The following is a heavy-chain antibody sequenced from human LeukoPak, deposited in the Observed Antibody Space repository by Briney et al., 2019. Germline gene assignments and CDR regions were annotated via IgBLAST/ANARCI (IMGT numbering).Heavy chain of an antibody. CDR2: INPGSGST. Sequence: ASVKVSCKASGYTFTTYFMHWVRQAPGQGLEWMGIINPGSGSTTYAQKFQGRVTMTRDTSTSTVYMELSSLRSEDTAVYYCARGGLSIAARPLAFDIWGQGTMVTVSS. CDR3: ARGGLSIAARPLAFDI. CDR1: GYTFTTYF. J-gene: IGHJ3*02. D-gene: IGHD6-6*01. V-gene: IGHV1-46*01.